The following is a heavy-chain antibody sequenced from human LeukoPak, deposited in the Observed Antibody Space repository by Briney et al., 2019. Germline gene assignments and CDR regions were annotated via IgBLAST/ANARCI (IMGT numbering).Heavy chain of an antibody. CDR1: GGSISGYY. V-gene: IGHV4-59*08. D-gene: IGHD6-19*01. Sequence: SETLSLTCTVSGGSISGYYWSWIRQPPGKGLEWIGYIYYSGSTNYNPSLKSRVTISIDTSKNQFSLKLSSVTAADTAVYYCARGYEPGIAVAGTPGFDPWGQGTLVTVSS. J-gene: IGHJ5*02. CDR2: IYYSGST. CDR3: ARGYEPGIAVAGTPGFDP.